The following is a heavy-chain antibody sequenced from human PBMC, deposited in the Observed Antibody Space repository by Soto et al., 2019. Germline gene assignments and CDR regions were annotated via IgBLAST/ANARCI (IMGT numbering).Heavy chain of an antibody. V-gene: IGHV3-23*01. Sequence: GSLRLSCAASGFTLSSYAMSWVRQAPGKGLEWVSAISGSGGSTYYADSVKGRFTISRDNSKNTLYLQMNSLRAEDTAVYYCAKPSKSMYSNTPYYYYYYGMDVWGQGTTVTVSS. CDR2: ISGSGGST. CDR3: AKPSKSMYSNTPYYYYYYGMDV. CDR1: GFTLSSYA. D-gene: IGHD4-4*01. J-gene: IGHJ6*02.